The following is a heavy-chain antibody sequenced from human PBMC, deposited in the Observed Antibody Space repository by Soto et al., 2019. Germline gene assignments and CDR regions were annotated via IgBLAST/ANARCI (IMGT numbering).Heavy chain of an antibody. CDR3: AKDSGATTVYYFDY. Sequence: PGVPLRHSYAVAGVTFSSHAMSRVRQAPGKGLEWVSAISGSGGSTYYADSVKGRFTISRDNSKNTLYLQMNSLRAEDTAVYYCAKDSGATTVYYFDYWGQGTLVTVSS. CDR2: ISGSGGST. D-gene: IGHD1-26*01. CDR1: GVTFSSHA. J-gene: IGHJ4*02. V-gene: IGHV3-23*01.